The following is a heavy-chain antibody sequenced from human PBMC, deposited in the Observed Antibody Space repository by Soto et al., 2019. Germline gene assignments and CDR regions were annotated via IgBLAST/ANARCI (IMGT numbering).Heavy chain of an antibody. CDR2: IYHGGST. D-gene: IGHD3-16*01. CDR3: ARSPQTHSYAQFDS. Sequence: SETLSLTCAVSGYSISSGYYWGWLRQPPGKGLEWIGSIYHGGSTYYNPSLNSRVTLSIDMTNNHVSLILNSVTAADTAVYYCARSPQTHSYAQFDSWGQGSLVTVSS. V-gene: IGHV4-38-2*01. CDR1: GYSISSGYY. J-gene: IGHJ4*02.